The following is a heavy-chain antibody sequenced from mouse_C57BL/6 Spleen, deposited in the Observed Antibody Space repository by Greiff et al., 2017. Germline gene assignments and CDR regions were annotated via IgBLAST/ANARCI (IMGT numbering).Heavy chain of an antibody. J-gene: IGHJ3*01. V-gene: IGHV1-52*01. CDR1: GYTFTSYW. Sequence: VKLQQPGAELVRPGSSVKLSCKASGYTFTSYWMHWVKQRPIQGLEWIGNIDPSDSETHYNQKFKDKATLTVDKSSSTAYMQLSSLTSEDSAVYYCARWGYYGSSPWFAYWGQGTLVTVSA. CDR3: ARWGYYGSSPWFAY. D-gene: IGHD1-1*01. CDR2: IDPSDSET.